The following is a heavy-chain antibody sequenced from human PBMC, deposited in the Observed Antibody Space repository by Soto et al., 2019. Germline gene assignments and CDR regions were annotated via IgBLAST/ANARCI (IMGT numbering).Heavy chain of an antibody. J-gene: IGHJ3*02. D-gene: IGHD3-10*01. CDR1: GFTFNDYA. Sequence: SGGSLRLSCAASGFTFNDYAMNWVRQAPGKGPEWVSGISGSGGSTYHADSVKGRFTISRDNSKNTLYLQMNSLRAEDTAVYYCARGQIVVVPAARAGYNEPYYYGSGSYDASDDDDAFDIWGQGTMVTVSS. V-gene: IGHV3-23*01. CDR3: ARGQIVVVPAARAGYNEPYYYGSGSYDASDDDDAFDI. CDR2: ISGSGGST.